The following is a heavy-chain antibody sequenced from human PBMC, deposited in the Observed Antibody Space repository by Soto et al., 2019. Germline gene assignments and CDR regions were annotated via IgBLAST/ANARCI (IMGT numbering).Heavy chain of an antibody. V-gene: IGHV4-30-2*01. Sequence: QLQLQESGSGLVKPSQTLSLTGAVSGGSIISGDHSWTWFRQTPGKGLEWIGHIYHTGSASYNPSLGTRVTISVDKSNNLFSVNLGAVTAADTALYYCARGVVSGSYISTWFDPWGQGILVTVSS. CDR3: ARGVVSGSYISTWFDP. CDR2: IYHTGSA. J-gene: IGHJ5*02. CDR1: GGSIISGDHS. D-gene: IGHD3-10*01.